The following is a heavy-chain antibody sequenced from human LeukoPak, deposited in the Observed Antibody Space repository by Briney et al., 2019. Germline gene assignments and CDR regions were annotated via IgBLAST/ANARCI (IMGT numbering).Heavy chain of an antibody. V-gene: IGHV4-39*07. D-gene: IGHD3-22*01. CDR2: IYYSGST. J-gene: IGHJ3*02. Sequence: SETLSLTCTVSGGSINSNSYYWGWIRQPPGKGLEWIGTIYYSGSTFYNPSLKSRVTISIDTSKNQFSLKLSSVTAADTALYYCARDLGPAYYYDSSANKGTFDIWGPGTMVSVSS. CDR3: ARDLGPAYYYDSSANKGTFDI. CDR1: GGSINSNSYY.